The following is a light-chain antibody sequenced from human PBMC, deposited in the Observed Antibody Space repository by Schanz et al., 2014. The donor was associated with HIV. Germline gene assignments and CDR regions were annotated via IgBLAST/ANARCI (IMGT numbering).Light chain of an antibody. CDR1: QSVSSN. V-gene: IGKV3D-15*01. Sequence: ETVMTQSPATLSVSPGESATLSCRASQSVSSNLAWYQQKPGQAPRLLIYGASSRATGIPDRFSGSGSGTDFTLTISRLEPEDFAVYYCQQCSNSPLTFGGGTKVEIK. J-gene: IGKJ4*01. CDR2: GAS. CDR3: QQCSNSPLT.